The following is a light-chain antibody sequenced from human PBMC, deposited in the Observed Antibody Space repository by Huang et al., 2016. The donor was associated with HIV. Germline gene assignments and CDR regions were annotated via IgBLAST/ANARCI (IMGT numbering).Light chain of an antibody. Sequence: DIQMTQSPSSLSASVGDRVTITCRTSQSISTYLNWYQQKPGTAPKLLIYAAFSLQSGVPARFSGSGSGTDFTLTISSLQPEDFATYYCQQSYSTHWTFGQGTKVEIK. V-gene: IGKV1-39*01. J-gene: IGKJ1*01. CDR2: AAF. CDR1: QSISTY. CDR3: QQSYSTHWT.